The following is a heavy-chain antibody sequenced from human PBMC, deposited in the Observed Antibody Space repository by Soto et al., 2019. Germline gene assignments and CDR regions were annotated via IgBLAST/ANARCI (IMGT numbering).Heavy chain of an antibody. CDR3: ARDKAGITIFGVGFEPPYGLDV. V-gene: IGHV1-69*01. J-gene: IGHJ6*02. D-gene: IGHD3-3*01. CDR2: IIPIFGTA. Sequence: QGQLVQSGAEVKKPGSSVKVSCKASGGTFSSYAISWVRQAPGQGLEWMGGIIPIFGTANYAQKFQGGVTITAEESTSTAYMEVSSLRSEDTAVYYCARDKAGITIFGVGFEPPYGLDVWGQGTTVAVAS. CDR1: GGTFSSYA.